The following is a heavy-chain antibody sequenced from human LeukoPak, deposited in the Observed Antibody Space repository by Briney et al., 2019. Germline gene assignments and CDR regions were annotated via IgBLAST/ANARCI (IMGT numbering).Heavy chain of an antibody. CDR3: ARIGMENFYDL. J-gene: IGHJ5*02. CDR2: INGNGDKT. V-gene: IGHV3-64*02. Sequence: GRSLRLSRAASGFTLSGFSMHWISQAPGRGSEYVSAINGNGDKTFYADSVRGRFTIFRDNSKNTLFLQMGSLRGEDTALYFCARIGMENFYDLWGQGTLVTVSS. D-gene: IGHD2/OR15-2a*01. CDR1: GFTLSGFS.